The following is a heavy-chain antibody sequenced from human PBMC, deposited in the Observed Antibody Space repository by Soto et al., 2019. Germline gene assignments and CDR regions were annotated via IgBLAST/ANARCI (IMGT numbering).Heavy chain of an antibody. V-gene: IGHV1-18*01. CDR1: GYTFTSYG. CDR2: ISAYNGNT. CDR3: ARAPYNWNYGPAFDY. D-gene: IGHD1-7*01. Sequence: ASVKVSCKASGYTFTSYGISWVRQAPGQGLEWMGWISAYNGNTNYAQKLQGRVSMTTDTSTSTAYMELRSLRSYDTAVYYCARAPYNWNYGPAFDYWGQGTLVTVSS. J-gene: IGHJ4*02.